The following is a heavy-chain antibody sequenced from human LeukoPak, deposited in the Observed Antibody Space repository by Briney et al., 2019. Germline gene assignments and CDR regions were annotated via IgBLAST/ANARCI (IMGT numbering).Heavy chain of an antibody. V-gene: IGHV1-8*01. CDR3: ARALRASSTTRVGYYYYMDV. CDR1: GYTFTSYD. J-gene: IGHJ6*03. D-gene: IGHD2-2*01. Sequence: ASVKVSCKASGYTFTSYDINWVRQATGQGLEWMGWMNPNSGNTGYAQKFQGRVTMTRNTSISTAYTELSSLRSEDPAVYYCARALRASSTTRVGYYYYMDVWGKGTTVTVSS. CDR2: MNPNSGNT.